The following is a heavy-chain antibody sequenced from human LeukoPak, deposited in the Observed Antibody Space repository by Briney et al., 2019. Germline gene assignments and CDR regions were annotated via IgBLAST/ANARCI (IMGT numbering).Heavy chain of an antibody. Sequence: GGSLRLSCAASGFTVSSNYMSWVRQAPGKGLEWVSVIYSGGSTYYADSVKGRFAISRDNSKNTLYLQMNSLRAEDTAVYYCAREPYYDILTGRYDAFDIWVQGTMVTVSS. J-gene: IGHJ3*02. D-gene: IGHD3-9*01. CDR2: IYSGGST. CDR3: AREPYYDILTGRYDAFDI. CDR1: GFTVSSNY. V-gene: IGHV3-53*01.